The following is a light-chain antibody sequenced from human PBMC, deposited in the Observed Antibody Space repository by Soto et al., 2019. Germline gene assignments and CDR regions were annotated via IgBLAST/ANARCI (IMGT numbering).Light chain of an antibody. J-gene: IGLJ1*01. CDR1: SSDVGGYNY. CDR3: SSYTSGSTLV. Sequence: QSALTQPASVSGSPGQSITISCTGTSSDVGGYNYVSWYQQHPGKAPKLMIYEVSNRHSGVSNRFSGSKSGNTASLTISGLQAEDEDDYYCSSYTSGSTLVFGTGTKLTVL. V-gene: IGLV2-14*01. CDR2: EVS.